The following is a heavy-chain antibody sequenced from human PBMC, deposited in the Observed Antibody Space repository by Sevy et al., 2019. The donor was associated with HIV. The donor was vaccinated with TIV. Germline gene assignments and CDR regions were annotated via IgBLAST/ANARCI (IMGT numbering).Heavy chain of an antibody. CDR2: ISYDGSNK. CDR3: ARNRRARVAVAGYNGMDV. J-gene: IGHJ6*02. D-gene: IGHD6-19*01. CDR1: GFTFSSYA. Sequence: GESLKISCAASGFTFSSYAMHWVRQAPGKGLEWVAVISYDGSNKYYADSVKGRFTISRDNSKNTLYLQMNSLGAEDTAVYYSARNRRARVAVAGYNGMDVWGQGTTVTVSS. V-gene: IGHV3-30-3*01.